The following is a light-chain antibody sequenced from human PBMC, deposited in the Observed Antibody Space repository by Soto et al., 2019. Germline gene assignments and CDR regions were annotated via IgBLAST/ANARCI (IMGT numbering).Light chain of an antibody. CDR1: QTVLYSSNNKNY. V-gene: IGKV4-1*01. CDR3: QQYSSTPFT. J-gene: IGKJ3*01. Sequence: DIVMTQSPDSLAVSLGERATINCKSSQTVLYSSNNKNYLAWYQQKPGQPPKLLIYWASTRESGVPDRFSGSGSGTDVTLTISSLQAEDVAVYYCQQYSSTPFTFGPGTRVDIK. CDR2: WAS.